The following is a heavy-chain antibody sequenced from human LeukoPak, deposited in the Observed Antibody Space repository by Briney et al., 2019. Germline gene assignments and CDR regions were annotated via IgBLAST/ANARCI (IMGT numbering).Heavy chain of an antibody. CDR1: GFTFSGYW. Sequence: GGSLRLSCAASGFTFSGYWMSWVRQAAGKGLEWVSGISRSGETTYYADSVKGRFTISRDNSKNTLYLQMNSLRAEDTAVYYCARVAAGCSGGSCSGFDYWGQGTLVTVSS. CDR2: ISRSGETT. D-gene: IGHD2-15*01. J-gene: IGHJ4*02. V-gene: IGHV3-23*01. CDR3: ARVAAGCSGGSCSGFDY.